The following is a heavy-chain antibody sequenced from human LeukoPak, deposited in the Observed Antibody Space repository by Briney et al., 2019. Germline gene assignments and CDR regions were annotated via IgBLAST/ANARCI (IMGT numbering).Heavy chain of an antibody. V-gene: IGHV3-73*01. CDR2: IRSKTNNYAT. J-gene: IGHJ4*02. CDR3: TRQDCSGGPCTFVDY. Sequence: PGGSLRLSCAASGFSLSDFIIHWVRQASGRGLEWVGRIRSKTNNYATAYAASVSGRFSISRDDSKNTAYLQMNALKTEDTAVYICTRQDCSGGPCTFVDYWGQGTLVTVSS. CDR1: GFSLSDFI. D-gene: IGHD2-15*01.